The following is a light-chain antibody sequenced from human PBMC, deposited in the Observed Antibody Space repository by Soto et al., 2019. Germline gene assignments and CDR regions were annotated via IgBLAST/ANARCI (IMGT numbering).Light chain of an antibody. Sequence: EVVMTQSPATLSVSPGERATLSCRASESVSSNLAWYQQRPGRAPRLVIYGASTRATGIPARFSGGGSGTDFTLTISRLEPEDFAVYYCQQYNYWPPLTFGQGTRLEIK. CDR1: ESVSSN. J-gene: IGKJ5*01. CDR3: QQYNYWPPLT. V-gene: IGKV3-15*01. CDR2: GAS.